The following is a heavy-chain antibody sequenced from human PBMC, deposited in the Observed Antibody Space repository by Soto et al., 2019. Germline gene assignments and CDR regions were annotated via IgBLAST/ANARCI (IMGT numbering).Heavy chain of an antibody. CDR1: GFTFTNYW. J-gene: IGHJ3*01. V-gene: IGHV3-74*01. Sequence: GGSLRLACAASGFTFTNYWMQWVRQAPGKGLVSVSRINSDGSSKSHADSVKGRFTISRDNAKNTLYMQMSSLREHDTAVYYCARTPYLQDDVFDVWSRGKVVPVSS. CDR3: ARTPYLQDDVFDV. CDR2: INSDGSSK.